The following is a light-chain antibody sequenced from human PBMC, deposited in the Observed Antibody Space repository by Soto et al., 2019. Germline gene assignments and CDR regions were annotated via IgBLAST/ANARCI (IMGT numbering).Light chain of an antibody. V-gene: IGKV3-20*01. J-gene: IGKJ4*01. CDR2: GAS. Sequence: EIVLTQSPGTLSLSPGESATLSCRASQSIFSSYLAWYQQKPGQAPRLLIYGASSRATGIPDRFSGDGSGTDFTLKINRLEPEDFAVYYCQQYSLSPLTFGGGTKVEIK. CDR3: QQYSLSPLT. CDR1: QSIFSSY.